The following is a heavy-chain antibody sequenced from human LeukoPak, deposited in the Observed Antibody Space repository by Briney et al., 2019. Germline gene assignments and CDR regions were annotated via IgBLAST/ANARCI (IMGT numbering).Heavy chain of an antibody. V-gene: IGHV4-4*07. CDR2: IYTSGST. Sequence: SETLSLTCTVSGGSISSYYWSRIRQPAGKGLEWIGRIYTSGSTNYNPSLKSRVTMSVDTSKNQFSLKLSSVTAADTAVYYCARDTDYDFWSGYFDYWGQGTLVTVSS. D-gene: IGHD3-3*01. CDR1: GGSISSYY. CDR3: ARDTDYDFWSGYFDY. J-gene: IGHJ4*02.